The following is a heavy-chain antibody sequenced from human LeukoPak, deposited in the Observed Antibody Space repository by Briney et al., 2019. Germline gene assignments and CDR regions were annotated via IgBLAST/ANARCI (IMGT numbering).Heavy chain of an antibody. Sequence: GGSLRLSCAASGFTFSSYWMHWVRQAPGKGLEYVSAISSNGGSTYYANSVKGRFTISRDNSKNTLYLQMGSLRAEDMAVYYCARDPGLSGYYRYYFDYWGQGTLVTVSS. V-gene: IGHV3-64*01. CDR1: GFTFSSYW. D-gene: IGHD3-22*01. CDR2: ISSNGGST. J-gene: IGHJ4*02. CDR3: ARDPGLSGYYRYYFDY.